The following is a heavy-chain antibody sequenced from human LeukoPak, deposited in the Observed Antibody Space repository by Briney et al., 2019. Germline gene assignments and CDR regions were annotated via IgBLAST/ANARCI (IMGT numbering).Heavy chain of an antibody. D-gene: IGHD6-19*01. J-gene: IGHJ4*02. CDR3: ARVLVAVAGTRDY. CDR2: INPNSGGT. Sequence: GASVTVSCKASGYTFTGYYMHWVRQAPGQGLEWMGWINPNSGGTNYAQKFQGRVTMTRDTSISTAYMELSRLRSDDTAVYYCARVLVAVAGTRDYWGQGTLVTVSS. V-gene: IGHV1-2*02. CDR1: GYTFTGYY.